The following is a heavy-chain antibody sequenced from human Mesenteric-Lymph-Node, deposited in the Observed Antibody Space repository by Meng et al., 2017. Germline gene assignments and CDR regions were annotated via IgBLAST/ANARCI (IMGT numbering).Heavy chain of an antibody. D-gene: IGHD5-18*01. Sequence: SVKVSCKASGGTFSSYTISWVRQAPGQGLEWMGRIIPILGIANYAQKFQGRVTITADKSTSTAYMELSSLRSEDTAVYYCARDRGYSYGLFDYWGQGTLVTVSS. CDR3: ARDRGYSYGLFDY. CDR2: IIPILGIA. V-gene: IGHV1-69*04. CDR1: GGTFSSYT. J-gene: IGHJ4*02.